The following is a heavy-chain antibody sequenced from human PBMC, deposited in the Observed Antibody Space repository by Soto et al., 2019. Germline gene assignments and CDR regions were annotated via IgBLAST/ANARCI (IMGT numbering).Heavy chain of an antibody. CDR3: ARAGTYSSSAIDY. D-gene: IGHD6-6*01. V-gene: IGHV6-1*01. Sequence: PSQTLSLTCAISGDSVSSNSAAWNWIRQSPSRGLEWLGRTYYRSKWYNEYAVSVKSRITINSDTSKNQFSLQLNSVTPKDTAVYYCARAGTYSSSAIDYWGQGTLVTVSS. J-gene: IGHJ4*02. CDR2: TYYRSKWYN. CDR1: GDSVSSNSAA.